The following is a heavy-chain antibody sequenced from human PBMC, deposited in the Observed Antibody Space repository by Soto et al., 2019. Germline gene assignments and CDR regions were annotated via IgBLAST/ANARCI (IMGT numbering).Heavy chain of an antibody. Sequence: ASVKVSCKASGGTFSSYTISWVRQAPGQGLEWMGIINPSGGSTSYAQKFQGRVTMTRDTSTSTVYMELSSLRSEDTAVYYCARDGRAVASTFIDQDFDYWGQG. CDR1: GGTFSSYT. V-gene: IGHV1-46*03. D-gene: IGHD6-19*01. CDR2: INPSGGST. J-gene: IGHJ4*02. CDR3: ARDGRAVASTFIDQDFDY.